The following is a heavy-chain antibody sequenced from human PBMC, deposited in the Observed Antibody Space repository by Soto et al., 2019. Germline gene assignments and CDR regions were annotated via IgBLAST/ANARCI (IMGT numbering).Heavy chain of an antibody. Sequence: EVQLVESGGGLVQPGGSLRLSCAASGFSFSSSWMHWVRQAPGKGLGWVSRISFDGTATTSADAVKGRFIISRDNAKNTLFRQMHNLRADDTAMYYCVRDRRLRGHPFDIWGQGTFVSVSS. V-gene: IGHV3-74*03. CDR1: GFSFSSSW. CDR2: ISFDGTAT. D-gene: IGHD2-21*02. J-gene: IGHJ3*02. CDR3: VRDRRLRGHPFDI.